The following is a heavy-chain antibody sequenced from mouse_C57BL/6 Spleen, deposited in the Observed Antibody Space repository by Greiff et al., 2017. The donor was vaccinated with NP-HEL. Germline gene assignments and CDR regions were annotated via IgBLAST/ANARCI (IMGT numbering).Heavy chain of an antibody. CDR2: IHPNSGST. CDR1: GYTFTSYW. V-gene: IGHV1-64*01. D-gene: IGHD1-1*01. Sequence: QVQLKQSGAELVKPGASVKLSCKASGYTFTSYWMHWVKQRPGQGLEWIGMIHPNSGSTNYNEKFKSKATLTVDKSSSTAYMQLSSLTSEDSAVYYCARRSTAVVASFYCWGQGTTLTVSS. CDR3: ARRSTAVVASFYC. J-gene: IGHJ2*01.